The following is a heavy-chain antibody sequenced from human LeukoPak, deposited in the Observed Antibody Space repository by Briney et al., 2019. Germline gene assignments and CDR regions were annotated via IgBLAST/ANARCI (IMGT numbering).Heavy chain of an antibody. CDR3: ARQYSSAWYSADY. CDR2: IYYSGST. D-gene: IGHD6-19*01. V-gene: IGHV4-39*01. Sequence: SETLSLTCTVSDGSISSNSYYWGWIRQPPGKGLEWIGSIYYSGSTDYNPSLKSRVTIFVDTSKNQFSLKLSSVTAADTAVYYCARQYSSAWYSADYWGQGTLVTVSS. CDR1: DGSISSNSYY. J-gene: IGHJ4*02.